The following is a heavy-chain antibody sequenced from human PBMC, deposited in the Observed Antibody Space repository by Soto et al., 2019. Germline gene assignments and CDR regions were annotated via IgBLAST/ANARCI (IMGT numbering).Heavy chain of an antibody. J-gene: IGHJ4*02. CDR1: GFTFSSYA. D-gene: IGHD2-15*01. CDR3: AKARNAARGHFDY. Sequence: EVQLLESGGGLVQPGGSLRLSCAASGFTFSSYAMSWVRQAPGKGLEWVSAITSIGGSTDYADSVKGRLTISRDNSKNTLFLQINSLRAEDTAVYYCAKARNAARGHFDYWGQGTLVTVSS. V-gene: IGHV3-23*01. CDR2: ITSIGGST.